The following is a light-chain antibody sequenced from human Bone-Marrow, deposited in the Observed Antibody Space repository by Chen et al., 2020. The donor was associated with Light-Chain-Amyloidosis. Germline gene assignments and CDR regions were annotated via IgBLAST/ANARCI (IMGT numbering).Light chain of an antibody. CDR2: RDT. Sequence: SYQLTQPPPVSSSPGPTANIPSSADALPTKYAYWYQQKPGQAPVLVIHRDTERPSGISERFSGASSGTTATLTISGVQAEDEADYHCQSADSSGTYEVIFGGGTKLTVL. CDR3: QSADSSGTYEVI. CDR1: ALPTKY. J-gene: IGLJ2*01. V-gene: IGLV3-25*03.